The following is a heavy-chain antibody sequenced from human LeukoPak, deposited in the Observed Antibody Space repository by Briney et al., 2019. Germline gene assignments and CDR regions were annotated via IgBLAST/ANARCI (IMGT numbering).Heavy chain of an antibody. D-gene: IGHD3-22*01. V-gene: IGHV4-38-2*02. CDR3: ARLRRTMIVVVTPFDY. CDR2: IYHSGST. Sequence: SETLSLTCTVSGYSISSGYYWGWIRQPPGKGLEWIGSIYHSGSTNYNPSLKSRVTISVDTSKNQFSLKLSSVTAADTAVYYCARLRRTMIVVVTPFDYWGQGTLVTVSS. J-gene: IGHJ4*02. CDR1: GYSISSGYY.